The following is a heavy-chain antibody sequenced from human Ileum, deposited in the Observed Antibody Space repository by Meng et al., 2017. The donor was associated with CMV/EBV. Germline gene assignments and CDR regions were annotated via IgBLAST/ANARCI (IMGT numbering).Heavy chain of an antibody. CDR3: VRRGRGSEP. CDR1: GGSFIYSF. D-gene: IGHD1-26*01. CDR2: INHKGNT. V-gene: IGHV4-34*02. J-gene: IGHJ5*02. Sequence: QVELQRVGAGLLKTSGTLSLPCPVYGGSFIYSFWTWIRQSPGKGLEWIGEINHKGNTKYNPSLKSRVTISKDTSKKQFSLRMTSVTAADTATYYCVRRGRGSEPWGQGTLVTVSS.